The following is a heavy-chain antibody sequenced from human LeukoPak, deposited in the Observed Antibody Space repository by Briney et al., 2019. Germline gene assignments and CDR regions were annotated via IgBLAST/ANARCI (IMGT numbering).Heavy chain of an antibody. CDR2: IYYSGNT. V-gene: IGHV4-39*01. CDR3: ARQTGSGLFTLP. D-gene: IGHD3-10*01. J-gene: IGHJ4*02. Sequence: SETLSLTCTVSGDSISTSNSYWGWIRQPPGKGLEWIGSIYYSGNTYYNASLKSRVTISVDTSKNQFSLKLTSVTAADTAVYYCARQTGSGLFTLPGGQGTLVTVAS. CDR1: GDSISTSNSY.